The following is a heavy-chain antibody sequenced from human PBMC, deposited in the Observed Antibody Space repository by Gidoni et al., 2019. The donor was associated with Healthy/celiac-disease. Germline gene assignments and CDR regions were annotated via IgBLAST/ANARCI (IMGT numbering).Heavy chain of an antibody. CDR2: TSYDGSNT. J-gene: IGHJ4*02. Sequence: QVQLVEYGGGVVQPGRSLRLSCEASGLPSSSYGMHWVRQAPGKGLEWVAVTSYDGSNTYYADSVNGRFTISRDNSKNTLYLQMNSLRAEDTAVYYCAKSLFPEPSITMVRGVTDYWGQGTLVTVSS. D-gene: IGHD3-10*01. CDR1: GLPSSSYG. CDR3: AKSLFPEPSITMVRGVTDY. V-gene: IGHV3-30*18.